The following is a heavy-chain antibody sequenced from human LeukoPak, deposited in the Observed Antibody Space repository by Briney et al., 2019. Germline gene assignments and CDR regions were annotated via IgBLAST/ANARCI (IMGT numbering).Heavy chain of an antibody. Sequence: GGTLRLSCAASGFTFSSYAMNWVRQVPGKGLEWVSSISGIGGNTYYAHSEKSRFTISRDNSKNPLYLQMNSLRADDTAVYYCATPTKTDYADYWGQGTLVTVSS. CDR2: ISGIGGNT. CDR3: ATPTKTDYADY. CDR1: GFTFSSYA. D-gene: IGHD1-14*01. J-gene: IGHJ4*02. V-gene: IGHV3-23*01.